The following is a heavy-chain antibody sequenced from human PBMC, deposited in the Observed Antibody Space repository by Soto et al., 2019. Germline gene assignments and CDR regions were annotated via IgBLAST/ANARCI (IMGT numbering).Heavy chain of an antibody. CDR1: GYTFTGYD. V-gene: IGHV1-2*04. Sequence: ASVKVSCKASGYTFTGYDMHWVRQAPGQGLEWMGWINANSGDTNYAQKFQGWVTMTRDTSISTAYMELSRLRSDDTAVYYCARVGVYDSSGYYSSATDAFDIWGQGTMVTVSS. D-gene: IGHD3-22*01. J-gene: IGHJ3*02. CDR2: INANSGDT. CDR3: ARVGVYDSSGYYSSATDAFDI.